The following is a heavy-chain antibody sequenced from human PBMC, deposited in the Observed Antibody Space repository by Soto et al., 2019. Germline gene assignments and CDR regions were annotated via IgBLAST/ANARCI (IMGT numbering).Heavy chain of an antibody. D-gene: IGHD4-17*01. CDR3: ARATTTVTTRTTLGY. Sequence: EVQLVESGGGLIQPGGSLRLSCAASGFTFSSYWMHWVRQTPGKGLVWVSRIDREGSDTAYADSVKGRFTISRDNAKNTLYLQMNSLRAEDTAVYYCARATTTVTTRTTLGYWGQGTLVTVSS. CDR2: IDREGSDT. J-gene: IGHJ4*02. V-gene: IGHV3-74*01. CDR1: GFTFSSYW.